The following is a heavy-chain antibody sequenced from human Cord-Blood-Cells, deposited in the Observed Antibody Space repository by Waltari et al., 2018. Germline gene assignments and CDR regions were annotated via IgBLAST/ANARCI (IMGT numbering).Heavy chain of an antibody. CDR1: GGTFSSYA. CDR2: IIPIFGTA. V-gene: IGHV1-69*01. CDR3: ARVANYDFWSGYYYFDY. Sequence: QVQLVQSGAEVKKPGSSVKVSCKASGGTFSSYAISWVRTAPGQGLEWMGGIIPIFGTANYAQKFQGRVTITADESTSTAYMELSSLRSEDTAVYYCARVANYDFWSGYYYFDYWGQGTLVTVSS. J-gene: IGHJ4*02. D-gene: IGHD3-3*01.